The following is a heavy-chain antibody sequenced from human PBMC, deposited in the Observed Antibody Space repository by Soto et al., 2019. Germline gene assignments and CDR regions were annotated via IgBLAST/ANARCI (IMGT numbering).Heavy chain of an antibody. CDR2: ISGNGVST. CDR3: AKVQGSGSGLYYFYYYGMDV. CDR1: GFTFSSYA. J-gene: IGHJ6*02. Sequence: GGSLRLSCAASGFTFSSYALSWVRQAPGKGLQCVSTISGNGVSTYYADSVKGRFTISRDNSRNTLYLQMNSLRAEDTAVYYCAKVQGSGSGLYYFYYYGMDVWRQGTTVTVSS. V-gene: IGHV3-23*01. D-gene: IGHD3-10*01.